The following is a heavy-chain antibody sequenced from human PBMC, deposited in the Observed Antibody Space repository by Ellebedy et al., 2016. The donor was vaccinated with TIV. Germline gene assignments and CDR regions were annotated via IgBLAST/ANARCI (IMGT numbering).Heavy chain of an antibody. J-gene: IGHJ4*02. V-gene: IGHV1-2*06. CDR3: TILISTYDFIEDH. Sequence: AASVKVSCKASGYTFTDYFIHWARQAPGQGLEWMGRINPNGGDTDFAQKFQGRVTMTGDTSISTAYMELSRLRSDDTALYYCTILISTYDFIEDHWGQGTLVTVSS. CDR1: GYTFTDYF. D-gene: IGHD3-3*01. CDR2: INPNGGDT.